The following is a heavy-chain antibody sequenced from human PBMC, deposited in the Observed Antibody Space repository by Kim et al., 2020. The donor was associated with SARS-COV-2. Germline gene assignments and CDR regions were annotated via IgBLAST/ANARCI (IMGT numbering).Heavy chain of an antibody. CDR3: VRLGSDWYCPPGN. V-gene: IGHV4-39*01. J-gene: IGHJ4*02. Sequence: SETLSLTCSVSGDSISSGYYYWGWIRQPPGKGLEWIGNIYYSGTTYYNPSLKSRVTISVDTSKNQFSLQLNSVTAADTAVYYCVRLGSDWYCPPGNWGQGRLVTVSS. CDR1: GDSISSGYYY. CDR2: IYYSGTT. D-gene: IGHD6-13*01.